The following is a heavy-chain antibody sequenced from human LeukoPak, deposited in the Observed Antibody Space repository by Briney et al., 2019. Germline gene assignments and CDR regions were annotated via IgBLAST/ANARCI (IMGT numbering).Heavy chain of an antibody. D-gene: IGHD3-22*01. CDR2: ISSSATTI. CDR1: GFTFSSYE. J-gene: IGHJ4*02. Sequence: GGSLRLSCAASGFTFSSYEMNWFRQAPGKGLEWVSYISSSATTIYYADSVKGRFTISRDNAKNSLYLQMNSLRAEDTAVYYCARANYFDSSGTFDYWGQGTGVTVSS. CDR3: ARANYFDSSGTFDY. V-gene: IGHV3-48*03.